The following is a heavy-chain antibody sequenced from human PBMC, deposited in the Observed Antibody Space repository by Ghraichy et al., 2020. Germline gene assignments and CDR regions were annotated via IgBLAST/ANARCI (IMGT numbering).Heavy chain of an antibody. CDR1: GYSFTSYW. CDR3: ARLCYYDSSGYYFFDY. CDR2: IYPGDSDT. J-gene: IGHJ4*02. V-gene: IGHV5-51*01. Sequence: GESLNISCKGSGYSFTSYWIGWVRQMPGKGLEWMGIIYPGDSDTRYSPSFQGQVTISADKSISTAYLQWSSLKASDTAMYYCARLCYYDSSGYYFFDYWGQGTLVTVSS. D-gene: IGHD3-22*01.